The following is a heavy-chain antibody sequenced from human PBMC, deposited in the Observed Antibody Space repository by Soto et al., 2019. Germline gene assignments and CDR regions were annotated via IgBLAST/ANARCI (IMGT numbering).Heavy chain of an antibody. D-gene: IGHD3-10*01. Sequence: PSETLSLTCTVSGGSISSYYWSWIRQPPGKGLEWIGYIYYSGSTNYNPSLKSRVTISVDTSKNQFSLKLSSVTAADTAVYYCASNLRSPGLLWFGESGPHYYYGMDIWGQGTTVTVSS. V-gene: IGHV4-59*01. CDR3: ASNLRSPGLLWFGESGPHYYYGMDI. J-gene: IGHJ6*02. CDR1: GGSISSYY. CDR2: IYYSGST.